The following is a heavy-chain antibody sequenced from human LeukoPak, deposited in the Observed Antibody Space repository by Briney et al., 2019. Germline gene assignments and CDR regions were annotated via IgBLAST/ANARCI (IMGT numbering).Heavy chain of an antibody. CDR3: ARDWGAKFGIDY. CDR2: IKQDGGEE. Sequence: GGSLRLSCAASGFTFSSNWMSWVRQAPGKGLEWVANIKQDGGEEYYVDSVKGRFTISRDNAKNSLYLQMNSLRAEDTAVYFCARDWGAKFGIDYWGQGTLVTVSS. CDR1: GFTFSSNW. J-gene: IGHJ4*02. D-gene: IGHD3-16*01. V-gene: IGHV3-7*01.